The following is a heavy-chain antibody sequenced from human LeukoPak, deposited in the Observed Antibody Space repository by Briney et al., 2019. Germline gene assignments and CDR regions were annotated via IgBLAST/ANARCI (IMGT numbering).Heavy chain of an antibody. Sequence: PSETLSLTCTVSGGSISSYYWSWIRQPPGKGLEWIGYIYYSGSTNYNPSLKSRVTISVDTSKNQFSLKLSSVTAADAAVYYCARTMATITGWFDPWGQGTLVTVSS. J-gene: IGHJ5*02. V-gene: IGHV4-59*01. CDR2: IYYSGST. CDR1: GGSISSYY. CDR3: ARTMATITGWFDP. D-gene: IGHD5-24*01.